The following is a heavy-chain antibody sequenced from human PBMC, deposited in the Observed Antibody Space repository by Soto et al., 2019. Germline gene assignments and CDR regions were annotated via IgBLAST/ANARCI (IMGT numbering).Heavy chain of an antibody. CDR3: AKDRARRVAAFDY. Sequence: QVQLVESGGGVVQPGRSLRLSCAASGFTFSNYGMHWVRQAPGKGLEWVAVISSDGSNKYYADSVKGRFTISRDNSKNTLYLQMNSLRADDTAVYYCAKDRARRVAAFDYWVQGTLVTVSS. J-gene: IGHJ4*02. CDR1: GFTFSNYG. D-gene: IGHD2-15*01. V-gene: IGHV3-30*18. CDR2: ISSDGSNK.